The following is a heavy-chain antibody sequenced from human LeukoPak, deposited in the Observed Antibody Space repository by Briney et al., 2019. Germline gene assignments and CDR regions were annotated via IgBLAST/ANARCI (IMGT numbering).Heavy chain of an antibody. J-gene: IGHJ4*02. Sequence: PSEALSLTCTDSGGSISISYWSWVRPPPGKGLGWIGYIYYSGSTNYTPSLKSRVTISVDTSKNQFSLKLSSVTAADTAVYYCAAGVYDSSGDYFDYWGQGTLVTVSS. CDR1: GGSISISY. CDR2: IYYSGST. V-gene: IGHV4-59*01. CDR3: AAGVYDSSGDYFDY. D-gene: IGHD3-22*01.